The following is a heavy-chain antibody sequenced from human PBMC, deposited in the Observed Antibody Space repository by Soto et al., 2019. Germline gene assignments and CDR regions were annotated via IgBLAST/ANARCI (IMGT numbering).Heavy chain of an antibody. D-gene: IGHD3-10*01. CDR2: IYYSGST. J-gene: IGHJ4*02. V-gene: IGHV4-59*01. CDR1: GGSISSYY. CDR3: ARSRGYYGSGSFDY. Sequence: PSETLSLTCTVSGGSISSYYWSWIRQPPGKGLEWIGYIYYSGSTNYNPSLKSRVTISVGTSKNQFSLKLSSVTAADTAVYYCARSRGYYGSGSFDYWGQGTLVTVSS.